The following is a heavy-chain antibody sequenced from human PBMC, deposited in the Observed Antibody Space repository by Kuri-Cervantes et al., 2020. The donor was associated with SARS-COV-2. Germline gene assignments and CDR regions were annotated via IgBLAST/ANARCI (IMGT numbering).Heavy chain of an antibody. D-gene: IGHD3-22*01. CDR1: GGSVSSSSYY. V-gene: IGHV4-39*01. CDR3: ACLSSGYNDVFDF. CDR2: IYYTGSA. J-gene: IGHJ4*02. Sequence: SATLSLTCTVSGGSVSSSSYYWGWIRQPPGKGLEWIGSIYYTGSAYYNSSLKSRVTISVDTSKNQFSLKLSSVTAADTAVYYCACLSSGYNDVFDFWGQGMLVTVSS.